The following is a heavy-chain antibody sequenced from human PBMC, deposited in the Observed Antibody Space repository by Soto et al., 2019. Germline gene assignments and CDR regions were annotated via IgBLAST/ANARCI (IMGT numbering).Heavy chain of an antibody. V-gene: IGHV4-59*01. Sequence: SETLSLTCTVSGGSISSYYWSWIRQPPGKGLEWIGYIYYSGSTNYNPSLKSRVTISVDTSKNQFSLKLSSVTAADTAVYYCARDHPYGSGSSDAFDIWGQGTMVTVSS. CDR1: GGSISSYY. CDR2: IYYSGST. J-gene: IGHJ3*02. D-gene: IGHD3-10*01. CDR3: ARDHPYGSGSSDAFDI.